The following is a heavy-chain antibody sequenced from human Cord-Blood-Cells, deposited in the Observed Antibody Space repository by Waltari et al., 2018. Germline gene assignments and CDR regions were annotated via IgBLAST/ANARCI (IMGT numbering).Heavy chain of an antibody. CDR2: ISAYKGNT. D-gene: IGHD2-15*01. J-gene: IGHJ5*02. CDR3: AREYCSGGSCYNWFDP. V-gene: IGHV1-18*01. Sequence: QVQLVQSGAEVKKPGSSVKVSCKASGGTFSSYAISWVRQAPGQGLEWMGWISAYKGNTNYAQKLQGRVTMTTDTSTSTAYMELRSLRSDDTAVYYCAREYCSGGSCYNWFDPWGQGTLVTVSS. CDR1: GGTFSSYA.